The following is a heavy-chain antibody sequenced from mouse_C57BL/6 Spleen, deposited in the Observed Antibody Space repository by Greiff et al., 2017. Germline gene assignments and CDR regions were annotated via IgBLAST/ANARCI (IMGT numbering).Heavy chain of an antibody. CDR2: IYPGDGDT. CDR1: GYAFSSSW. V-gene: IGHV1-82*01. D-gene: IGHD1-1*01. Sequence: VQLQQSGPELVKPGASVKISCKASGYAFSSSWMNWVKQRPGKGLEWIGGIYPGDGDTNYNGKFKGKVTLTADKSSSTTYMQLISLTSEDSAVYFCARSADYYGGSYRYFDVWGTGTTVTVSS. CDR3: ARSADYYGGSYRYFDV. J-gene: IGHJ1*03.